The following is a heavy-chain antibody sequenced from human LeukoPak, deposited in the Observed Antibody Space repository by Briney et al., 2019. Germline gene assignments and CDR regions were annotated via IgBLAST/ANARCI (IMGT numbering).Heavy chain of an antibody. CDR1: GGTFSSYA. Sequence: SVKVSCKASGGTFSSYAISWVRQAPGQGLEWMGGIIPIFGTANYAQKLQGRVTMTTDTATSTAYMELRSLTSDDTAMYYCARSGRGTYYYFDLWGQGTLVTVSS. V-gene: IGHV1-69*05. CDR3: ARSGRGTYYYFDL. D-gene: IGHD5-12*01. J-gene: IGHJ4*02. CDR2: IIPIFGTA.